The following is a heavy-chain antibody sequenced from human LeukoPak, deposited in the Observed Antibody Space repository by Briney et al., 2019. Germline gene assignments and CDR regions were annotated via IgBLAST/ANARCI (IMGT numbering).Heavy chain of an antibody. D-gene: IGHD5-24*01. CDR2: MHNGGST. J-gene: IGHJ4*02. V-gene: IGHV4-38-2*01. CDR3: ARRGDGYNPDY. Sequence: SETLSLTCVVSGYSISSGYFWGWIRQSPGKGLEWIANMHNGGSTYYNPSVKSRVTISLDTSKNQFSLKLSSVTAADTAVYYRARRGDGYNPDYWGQGTLVTVSS. CDR1: GYSISSGYF.